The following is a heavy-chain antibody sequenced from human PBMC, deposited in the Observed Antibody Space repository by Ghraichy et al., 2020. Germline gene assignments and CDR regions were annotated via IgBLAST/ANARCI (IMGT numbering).Heavy chain of an antibody. CDR3: AKDHSVAGPFDY. CDR2: VSGICGIT. Sequence: WVSAVSGICGITYYADSVKGRFSISRDNSKNTLSLQMNSLRAEDTDVYYCAKDHSVAGPFDYWGQ. D-gene: IGHD6-19*01. J-gene: IGHJ4*02. V-gene: IGHV3-23*01.